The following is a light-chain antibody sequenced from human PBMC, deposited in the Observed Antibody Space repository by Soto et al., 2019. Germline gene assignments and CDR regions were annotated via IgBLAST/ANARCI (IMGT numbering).Light chain of an antibody. V-gene: IGKV3-11*01. CDR1: QSISSY. CDR2: DAS. CDR3: QQRSNYIT. Sequence: EIVLTQSPATLSLSPGERATLSCRASQSISSYLAWYQQKPDQAPRLLIYDASNRATGIPARFSGSGSGTDFTLTISSLEPEDFAVYYCQQRSNYITFGQGTRLEIK. J-gene: IGKJ5*01.